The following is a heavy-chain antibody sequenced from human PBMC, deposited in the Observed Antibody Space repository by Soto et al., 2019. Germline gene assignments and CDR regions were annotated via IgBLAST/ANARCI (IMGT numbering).Heavy chain of an antibody. V-gene: IGHV4-39*01. Sequence: SETLSLTCTVSGGSISSSSYYWGWIRQPPGKGLEWIGSIYYSGSTYYNPSLKSRVTISVDTSKNQFSLKLSSVTAADTAVYYCARRTPPGSGRNNWFDPWGQGTLVTVSS. CDR3: ARRTPPGSGRNNWFDP. D-gene: IGHD3-10*01. CDR1: GGSISSSSYY. J-gene: IGHJ5*02. CDR2: IYYSGST.